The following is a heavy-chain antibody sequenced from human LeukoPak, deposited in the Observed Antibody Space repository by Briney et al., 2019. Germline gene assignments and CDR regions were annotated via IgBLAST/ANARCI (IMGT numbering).Heavy chain of an antibody. CDR3: ARGGASRYYYYYGMDV. D-gene: IGHD2-15*01. CDR1: GFTFSSYA. J-gene: IGHJ6*02. CDR2: ISYDGSNK. V-gene: IGHV3-30*04. Sequence: PGRFLRLSCAASGFTFSSYAMHWVRQAPGKGLEWVAVISYDGSNKYYADSVKGRFTISRDNSKNTLYLQMNSLRAEDTAVYYCARGGASRYYYYYGMDVWGQGTTVTVSS.